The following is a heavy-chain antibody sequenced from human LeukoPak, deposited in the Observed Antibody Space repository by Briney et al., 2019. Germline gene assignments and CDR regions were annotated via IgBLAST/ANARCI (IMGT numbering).Heavy chain of an antibody. J-gene: IGHJ4*02. Sequence: PGGSLRLSCAASGFTFSSYAMHWVRQAPGKGLEWVAVISYDGSNKYYADSVKGRFTISRDNSKNTLYLQMNSLRAEDTAVYYCARDEWRTGAGATLFDYWGQGTLVTVSS. D-gene: IGHD1-26*01. CDR3: ARDEWRTGAGATLFDY. V-gene: IGHV3-30*04. CDR2: ISYDGSNK. CDR1: GFTFSSYA.